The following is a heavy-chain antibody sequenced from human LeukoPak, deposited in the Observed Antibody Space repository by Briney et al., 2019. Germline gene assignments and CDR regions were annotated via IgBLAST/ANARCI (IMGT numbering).Heavy chain of an antibody. J-gene: IGHJ4*02. V-gene: IGHV1-2*02. D-gene: IGHD6-13*01. CDR2: INPNSGGT. CDR3: ARVYRKASSSPLGPDY. Sequence: ASVKVSCKASAYTFTGYYMHWVRHAPGQGLEWMGWINPNSGGTNYAQKFQGRVTMTRDTSISTACMELSRLRPHDTAVYYCARVYRKASSSPLGPDYWGQGTLVTVSS. CDR1: AYTFTGYY.